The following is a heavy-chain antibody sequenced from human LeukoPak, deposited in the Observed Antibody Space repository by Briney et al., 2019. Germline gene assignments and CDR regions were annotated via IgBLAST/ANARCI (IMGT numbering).Heavy chain of an antibody. CDR3: ARDPSLNL. J-gene: IGHJ6*04. V-gene: IGHV3-72*01. Sequence: PGGSLRLSCVASGFTFSDHYMDWVRQAPGKGLEWVGRTRNKANSYTTEYAASVKGRFTISRDDSKNSLYLEMDSLKTEDTAVYYCARDPSLNLWGKGTTDTVSS. D-gene: IGHD1-14*01. CDR2: TRNKANSYTT. CDR1: GFTFSDHY.